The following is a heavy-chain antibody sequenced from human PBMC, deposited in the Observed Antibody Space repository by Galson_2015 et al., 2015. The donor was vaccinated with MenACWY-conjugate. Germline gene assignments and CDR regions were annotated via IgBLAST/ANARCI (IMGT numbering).Heavy chain of an antibody. D-gene: IGHD2-15*01. V-gene: IGHV5-51*01. J-gene: IGHJ4*02. CDR1: GYSFTNYW. CDR2: IYPADSDV. Sequence: QSGAEVKKPGESLKISCMTSGYSFTNYWIGWVRLMPGKGLEWMGIIYPADSDVRYSPSFRGQVTISADRFISTAYVQWSSLKASDTAVYYCARLGSGSALFYFDFWGQGTLVTVSS. CDR3: ARLGSGSALFYFDF.